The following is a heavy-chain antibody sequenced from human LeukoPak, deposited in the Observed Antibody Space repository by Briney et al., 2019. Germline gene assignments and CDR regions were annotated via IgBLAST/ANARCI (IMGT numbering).Heavy chain of an antibody. J-gene: IGHJ4*02. CDR1: GFTFRNFW. CDR2: MYEEASRI. Sequence: GGSLRLSCAASGFTFRNFWMSWVRQAPGKGLEWVANMYEEASRIYYLDSVKGRFTISRDNAKNSLFLQMNSLRAEDTAVYYCARDGDGLIFPTDSRGQGTLVTVSS. D-gene: IGHD2-21*01. V-gene: IGHV3-7*01. CDR3: ARDGDGLIFPTDS.